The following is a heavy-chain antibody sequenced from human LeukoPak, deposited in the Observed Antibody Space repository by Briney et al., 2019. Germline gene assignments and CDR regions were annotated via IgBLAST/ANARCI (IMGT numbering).Heavy chain of an antibody. CDR1: GFTFSSYS. V-gene: IGHV3-21*01. D-gene: IGHD1-26*01. CDR3: ATYMSSDY. Sequence: GGSLRLSRAASGFTFSSYSMNWVRQAPGKGLEWVSSISSSSYIYYADSAKGRFTISRDNAKNSLYLQMNSLRAEDTAVYYCATYMSSDYWGQGTLVTVSS. J-gene: IGHJ4*02. CDR2: ISSSSYI.